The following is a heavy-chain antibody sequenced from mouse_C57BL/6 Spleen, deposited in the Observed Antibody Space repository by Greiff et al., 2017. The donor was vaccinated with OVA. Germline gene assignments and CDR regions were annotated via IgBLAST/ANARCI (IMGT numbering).Heavy chain of an antibody. J-gene: IGHJ4*01. CDR3: TRDGMITSYAMDY. CDR2: ISSGGDYI. CDR1: GFTFSSYA. Sequence: EVMLVESGEGLVKPGGSLKLSCAASGFTFSSYAMSWVRQTPEKRLEWVAYISSGGDYIYYADTVKGRFTISRDNARNTLYLQMSSLKSEDTAMYYCTRDGMITSYAMDYWGQGTSVTVSS. V-gene: IGHV5-9-1*02. D-gene: IGHD2-4*01.